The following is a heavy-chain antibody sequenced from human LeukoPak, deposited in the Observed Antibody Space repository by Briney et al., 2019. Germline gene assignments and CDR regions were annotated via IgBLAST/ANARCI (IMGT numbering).Heavy chain of an antibody. Sequence: GSLRLSCAASGFTFSSYEMNWVRQAPGKGLEWIGEINHSGSTNYNPSLKSRVTISVDTSKNQFSLKLSSVTAADTAVYYCAEREKGYDYVWGSYRQPPGAFDIWGQGTMVTVSS. CDR3: AEREKGYDYVWGSYRQPPGAFDI. D-gene: IGHD3-16*02. V-gene: IGHV4-34*08. CDR2: INHSGST. CDR1: GFTFSSYE. J-gene: IGHJ3*02.